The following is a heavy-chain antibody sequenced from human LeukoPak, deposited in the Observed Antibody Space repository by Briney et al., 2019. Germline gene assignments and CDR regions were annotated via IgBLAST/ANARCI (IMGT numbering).Heavy chain of an antibody. CDR1: KFTFNNYA. Sequence: GGSLRLSCLASKFTFNNYAMTWVRQAPGKGLEWVSSISGSGDNMDYADSVKGRFTISRDNSKNTLYLQMNSLRAEDTAVYYCAKRPIPAALRAATFDYWGQGILVTVSS. V-gene: IGHV3-23*01. J-gene: IGHJ4*02. D-gene: IGHD2-2*01. CDR2: ISGSGDNM. CDR3: AKRPIPAALRAATFDY.